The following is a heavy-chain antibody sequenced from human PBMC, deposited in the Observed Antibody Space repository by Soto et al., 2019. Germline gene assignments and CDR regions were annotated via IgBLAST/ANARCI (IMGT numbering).Heavy chain of an antibody. J-gene: IGHJ4*02. CDR1: GFTSNDYA. V-gene: IGHV3-9*02. D-gene: IGHD3-16*01. Sequence: EVKLVESGGGLVQPGRSLRLSCAASGFTSNDYAMHWVRQTPGKGLEWVSGIYYNSDRIDYGDSVKGRFATTRDNAKNSLYLQMNSLRPEDTAVYYCVKDVLPGGADYWGTGTLVTVSS. CDR3: VKDVLPGGADY. CDR2: IYYNSDRI.